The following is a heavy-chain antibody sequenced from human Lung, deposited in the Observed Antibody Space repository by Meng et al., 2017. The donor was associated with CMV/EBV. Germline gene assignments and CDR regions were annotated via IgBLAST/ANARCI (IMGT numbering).Heavy chain of an antibody. Sequence: ASVKVSCKTSGYTFNSFGISWVRQAPGQGLEWLGWISPYTGNTFYAQNLQGRVTLTTDRYTSTAYMELRSLTSDDTAVYYCARDIRLVPSAAQEFWGQGKXVTVDS. J-gene: IGHJ4*02. V-gene: IGHV1-18*01. D-gene: IGHD2-2*01. CDR3: ARDIRLVPSAAQEF. CDR2: ISPYTGNT. CDR1: GYTFNSFG.